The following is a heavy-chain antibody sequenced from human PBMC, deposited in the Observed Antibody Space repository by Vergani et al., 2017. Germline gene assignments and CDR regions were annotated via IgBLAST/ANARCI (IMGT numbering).Heavy chain of an antibody. V-gene: IGHV4-31*03. CDR2: IYYSGST. Sequence: QVQLQESGPGLVKPSQTLSLTCTVSGGSISSGGYYWSWIRQHPGKGLEWIGYIYYSGSTYYNPSLKSRVTISVDTSKNQFSLKLSSVTAADTAVYYCARQRGGVQYDILTGYYPYWGQGTLVTVSS. D-gene: IGHD3-9*01. CDR3: ARQRGGVQYDILTGYYPY. CDR1: GGSISSGGYY. J-gene: IGHJ4*02.